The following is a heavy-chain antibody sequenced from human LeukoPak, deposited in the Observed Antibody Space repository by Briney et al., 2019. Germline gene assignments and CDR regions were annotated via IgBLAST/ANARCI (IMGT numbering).Heavy chain of an antibody. V-gene: IGHV1-24*01. CDR3: ARAQMTSSAVRAFEI. CDR1: GYTLTELS. J-gene: IGHJ3*02. Sequence: ASVKVSCEVSGYTLTELSMHWVRQAPGKGLEWMGGFDPEDGETIYAQKFQGRVTLTRDTSISTTYMDLSRLISDDTAVYYGARAQMTSSAVRAFEIWGQGTMV. CDR2: FDPEDGET. D-gene: IGHD3-22*01.